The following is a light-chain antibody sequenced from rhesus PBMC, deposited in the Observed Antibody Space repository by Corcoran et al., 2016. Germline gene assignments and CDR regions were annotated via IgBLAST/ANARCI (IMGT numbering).Light chain of an antibody. Sequence: QVILTQSPATLSLSPGERATLSCRASQSVSSSLAWYQQKPGQAPRLLLYGASSRATGIPHRCSGSGSGKEFTLTISSLEPEDFAVYYCQKYSSSPFTFGPGTKLDIK. CDR3: QKYSSSPFT. CDR2: GAS. CDR1: QSVSSS. V-gene: IGKV3-53*02. J-gene: IGKJ3*01.